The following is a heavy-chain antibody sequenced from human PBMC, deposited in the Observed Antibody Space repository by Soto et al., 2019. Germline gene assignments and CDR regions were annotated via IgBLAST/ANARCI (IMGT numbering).Heavy chain of an antibody. CDR2: ISARGGST. V-gene: IGHV3-23*01. D-gene: IGHD3-10*01. CDR3: AKYGSGMYYDSQGPWY. CDR1: RFTFSSDA. Sequence: WCSLRLSCAASRFTFSSDAMSRVRQAQGPGLEWVSAISARGGSTYYADSVKGRFTISRDISKSTLDLHTASTRAEDTAIYYCAKYGSGMYYDSQGPWYWAQGTMVTISS. J-gene: IGHJ4*02.